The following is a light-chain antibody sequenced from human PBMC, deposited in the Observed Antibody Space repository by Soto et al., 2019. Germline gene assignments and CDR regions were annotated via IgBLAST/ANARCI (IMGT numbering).Light chain of an antibody. V-gene: IGKV3-20*01. CDR2: GAS. CDR1: QNIHTN. CDR3: EQYGSSPRT. J-gene: IGKJ1*01. Sequence: IVSTQTLRTLSSSPAERAKHYCRAGQNIHTNLAWYQQKPGQAPRRLIFGASFRATGIPDRFSGSGSGTDFTLTIGGLEPEDFAVHYCEQYGSSPRTCGQETKVDIK.